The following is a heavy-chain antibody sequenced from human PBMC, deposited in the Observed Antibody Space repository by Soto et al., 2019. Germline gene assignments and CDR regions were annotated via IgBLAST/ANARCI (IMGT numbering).Heavy chain of an antibody. CDR2: IPYDGSNK. CDR1: GFTFSSSS. V-gene: IGHV3-30*01. CDR3: AKDRVVAGIGEFDY. D-gene: IGHD6-19*01. Sequence: VQLVESAGGVVQPGRSLRLSCASSGFTFSSSSIHWVRQAPGKGLEWVAVIPYDGSNKFYADSVKGRFTISRDNSKNTLYLQMDGLRSEDTAVYYCAKDRVVAGIGEFDYWGQGTLVTVSS. J-gene: IGHJ4*02.